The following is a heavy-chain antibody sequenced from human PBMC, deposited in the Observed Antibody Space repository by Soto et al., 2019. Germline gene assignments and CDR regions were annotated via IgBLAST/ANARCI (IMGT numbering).Heavy chain of an antibody. CDR2: INHSGST. D-gene: IGHD3-10*01. Sequence: SETLSLTCAVYGGSFSGYYWSWIRQPPGKGLEWIGEINHSGSTNYNPSLKSRVTISVDTSKNQFSLKLSSVTAADTAVYYCARGPYGSGSYVTYYYYMDVWGKGTTVTVSS. V-gene: IGHV4-34*01. CDR3: ARGPYGSGSYVTYYYYMDV. J-gene: IGHJ6*03. CDR1: GGSFSGYY.